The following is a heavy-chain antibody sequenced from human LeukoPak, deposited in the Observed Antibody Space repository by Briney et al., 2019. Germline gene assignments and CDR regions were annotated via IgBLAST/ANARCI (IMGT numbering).Heavy chain of an antibody. CDR3: ARVVVLIRGYGFDI. V-gene: IGHV4-30-4*01. CDR2: IYYSGST. Sequence: SQTLSLTCTVSGGSISSGDYYWSWLRQPPGEGLEWIGYIYYSGSTYYNPSLKSRVTISVDTSKNQFSLKLSSVTAADTAVYYCARVVVLIRGYGFDIWGQGTMVSVSS. D-gene: IGHD3-22*01. J-gene: IGHJ3*02. CDR1: GGSISSGDYY.